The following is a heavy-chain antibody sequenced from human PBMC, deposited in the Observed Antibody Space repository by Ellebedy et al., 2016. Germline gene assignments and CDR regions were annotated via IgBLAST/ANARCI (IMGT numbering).Heavy chain of an antibody. CDR2: MTGGGSYT. D-gene: IGHD5/OR15-5a*01. CDR1: GFTFSAFG. CDR3: ARDREGQYNSVWYDAFDI. Sequence: GESLKISCAASGFTFSAFGMSWVRQPPGKGLEWVASMTGGGSYTYYADSMKGRFTMSRDDARNSVYLQLNSLRAEDTAVYYCARDREGQYNSVWYDAFDIWGHGTMVTVSS. J-gene: IGHJ3*02. V-gene: IGHV3-21*01.